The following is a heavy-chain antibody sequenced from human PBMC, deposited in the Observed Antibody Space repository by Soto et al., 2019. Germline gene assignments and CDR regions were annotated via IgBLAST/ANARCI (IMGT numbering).Heavy chain of an antibody. D-gene: IGHD3-9*01. CDR3: TSSNYDILTGYPYYYYYYMDV. CDR2: IKSKTDGGTT. CDR1: GFTFSNAW. J-gene: IGHJ6*03. V-gene: IGHV3-15*01. Sequence: PGGSLRLSCAASGFTFSNAWMSWVRQAPGKGLEWVGRIKSKTDGGTTDYAAPVKGRFTISRDDSKNTLYLQMNSLKTEDTAVYYCTSSNYDILTGYPYYYYYYMDVWGKGTTVTVSS.